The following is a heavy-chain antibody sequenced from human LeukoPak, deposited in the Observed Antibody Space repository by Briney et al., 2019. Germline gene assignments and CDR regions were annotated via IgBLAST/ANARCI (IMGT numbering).Heavy chain of an antibody. Sequence: SETLSLTCTVSGYSISSGYYWGWIRQPPGKRLEWIGSIYPSGSTFYNPSLKSRVTMSADTSRNQFSLKLNSMTAADTAVYYCATSAERGSYHNFDYWGQGTLVTVSS. CDR1: GYSISSGYY. V-gene: IGHV4-38-2*02. CDR2: IYPSGST. CDR3: ATSAERGSYHNFDY. D-gene: IGHD1-26*01. J-gene: IGHJ4*02.